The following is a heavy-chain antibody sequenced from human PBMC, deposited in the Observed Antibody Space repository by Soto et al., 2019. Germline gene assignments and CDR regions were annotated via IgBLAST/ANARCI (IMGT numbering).Heavy chain of an antibody. CDR2: VSGGGGSS. Sequence: GLLRLSCAASVFTFSNHAMSWFRQAPGKGLEWVSAVSGGGGSSFYADSVKGRFTISRDNSKNTVSLQMSGLRVEDTALYYCVRGLLAFFDFWGQGTPVTVSS. D-gene: IGHD3-3*02. CDR3: VRGLLAFFDF. V-gene: IGHV3-23*01. CDR1: VFTFSNHA. J-gene: IGHJ4*02.